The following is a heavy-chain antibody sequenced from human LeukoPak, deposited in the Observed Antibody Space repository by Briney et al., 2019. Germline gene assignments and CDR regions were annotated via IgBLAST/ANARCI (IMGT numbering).Heavy chain of an antibody. CDR3: ARKPSGSYSDDAFDI. CDR2: ISGDSRAI. CDR1: GFTFSSHS. D-gene: IGHD1-26*01. V-gene: IGHV3-48*04. Sequence: GGSLRLSCAASGFTFSSHSMNWVRQAPGMGLEWVSYISGDSRAIYYADSVKGRFTISRDNAKKSLYLQMNSLRAEDTAVYYCARKPSGSYSDDAFDIWGQGTMVSVSS. J-gene: IGHJ3*02.